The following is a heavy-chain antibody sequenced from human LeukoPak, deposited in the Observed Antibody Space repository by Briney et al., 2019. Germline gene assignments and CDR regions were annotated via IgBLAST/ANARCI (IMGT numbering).Heavy chain of an antibody. Sequence: GGSLRLSCAASGFTFSSYDIHWVRQAPGKGLEWVAFIRYDGSKKYYADSVKGRFTISRDNSKNTLYLEMNSLRAEDTAVYYCAKGLEMATIRGFDYWGQGTLVTVSS. V-gene: IGHV3-30*02. J-gene: IGHJ4*02. CDR2: IRYDGSKK. CDR1: GFTFSSYD. D-gene: IGHD5-24*01. CDR3: AKGLEMATIRGFDY.